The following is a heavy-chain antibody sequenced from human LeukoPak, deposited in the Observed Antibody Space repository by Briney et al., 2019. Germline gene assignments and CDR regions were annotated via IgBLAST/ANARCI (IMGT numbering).Heavy chain of an antibody. CDR1: GGSFSGYY. CDR3: ARRGSRYYYYYMDV. Sequence: SETLSLTCAVYGGSFSGYYWSWIRQPPGKGLEGIGEINHSGSTNYNPSLKSRVTISVDTSKNQFSLKLSSVTAADTAVYYCARRGSRYYYYYMDVWGKGTTVTVSS. D-gene: IGHD1-26*01. CDR2: INHSGST. V-gene: IGHV4-34*01. J-gene: IGHJ6*03.